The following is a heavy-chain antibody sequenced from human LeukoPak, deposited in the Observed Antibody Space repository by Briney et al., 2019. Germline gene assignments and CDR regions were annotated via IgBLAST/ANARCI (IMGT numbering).Heavy chain of an antibody. CDR2: IYHSGST. CDR3: ARARNWGFDFWSAYSFDP. D-gene: IGHD3-3*01. Sequence: PSETLSLTCTVSGDSISNYYWSWIRQPPGKGLEWIGYIYHSGSTNYNPSLKSRVTVSVDTSKNQISLKLASVTAADTAVYYCARARNWGFDFWSAYSFDPWSQGTLVTVSS. J-gene: IGHJ5*02. V-gene: IGHV4-59*01. CDR1: GDSISNYY.